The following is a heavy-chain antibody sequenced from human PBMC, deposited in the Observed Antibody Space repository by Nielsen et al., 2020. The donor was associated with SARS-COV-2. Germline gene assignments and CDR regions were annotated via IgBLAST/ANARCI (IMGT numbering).Heavy chain of an antibody. CDR1: GYTFTSYD. CDR2: MNPNSGNT. V-gene: IGHV1-8*01. CDR3: AREGTEPTVPLWGRYYYYYGMDV. Sequence: ASVKVSCKASGYTFTSYDINWVRQATGQGLEWMGWMNPNSGNTGYAQKFQGRVTMTRNTSISTVYMELSSLRSEDTAVYYCAREGTEPTVPLWGRYYYYYGMDVWGQGTTVTVSS. J-gene: IGHJ6*02. D-gene: IGHD4-17*01.